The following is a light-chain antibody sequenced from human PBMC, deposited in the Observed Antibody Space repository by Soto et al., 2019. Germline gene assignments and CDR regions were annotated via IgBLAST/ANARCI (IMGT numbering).Light chain of an antibody. Sequence: DIQLTQSPAALSASVGDRVTITCQASEDINTYLNWYQQSPGQAPKLLIYDASDLDTGVPSRFRGSVSGSDFTFTINNVQPEDVATYFCQHYHTLPPELTFGQGTRLEIK. CDR1: EDINTY. J-gene: IGKJ5*01. CDR3: QHYHTLPPELT. V-gene: IGKV1-33*01. CDR2: DAS.